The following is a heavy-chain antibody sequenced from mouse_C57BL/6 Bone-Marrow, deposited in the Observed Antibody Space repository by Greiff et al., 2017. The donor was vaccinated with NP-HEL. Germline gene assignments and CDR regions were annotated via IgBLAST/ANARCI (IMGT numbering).Heavy chain of an antibody. D-gene: IGHD3-2*02. CDR1: GYTFTSYW. J-gene: IGHJ3*01. V-gene: IGHV1-61*01. CDR3: ARRRSSGYAWCAY. Sequence: VQLQQPGAELVRPGSSVKLSCKASGYTFTSYWMDWVKQRPGQGLEWIGNIYPSDSETHYNQKFKDKATVTVDKSSSTAYMQLSSLTSEDSAVYYCARRRSSGYAWCAYWGQGTLVTVSA. CDR2: IYPSDSET.